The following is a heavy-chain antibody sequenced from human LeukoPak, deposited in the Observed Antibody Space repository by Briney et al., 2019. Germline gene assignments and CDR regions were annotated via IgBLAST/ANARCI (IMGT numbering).Heavy chain of an antibody. V-gene: IGHV3-23*01. CDR3: GKTTVGYSSGQKPAWPVDY. CDR2: IFGSGGSP. Sequence: GGSLRLSCEASGFTFGSHAMYWVRQAPGKGLEWVAGIFGSGGSPHYADPVKGRFTISRDNSRNTVHLQINSLRAEDTAVYYCGKTTVGYSSGQKPAWPVDYWGQGTLVTVSS. J-gene: IGHJ4*02. CDR1: GFTFGSHA. D-gene: IGHD5-18*01.